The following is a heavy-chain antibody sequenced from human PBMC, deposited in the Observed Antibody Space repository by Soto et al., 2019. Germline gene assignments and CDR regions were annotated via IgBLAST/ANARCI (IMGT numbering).Heavy chain of an antibody. V-gene: IGHV1-18*04. J-gene: IGHJ6*02. D-gene: IGHD2-2*02. CDR3: ARDRVVVVPAAIYYYYYGMDV. CDR2: ISAYNGNT. Sequence: ASVKVSCKASGGTFSSYGISWVRQAPGQGLEWMGWISAYNGNTNYAQKLQGRVTMTTDTSTSTAYMELRSLRSDDTAVYYCARDRVVVVPAAIYYYYYGMDVWGQGTTVTVSS. CDR1: GGTFSSYG.